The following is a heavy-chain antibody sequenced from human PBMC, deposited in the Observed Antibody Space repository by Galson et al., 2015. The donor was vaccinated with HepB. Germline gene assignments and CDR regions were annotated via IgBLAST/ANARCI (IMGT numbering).Heavy chain of an antibody. CDR3: ASIPGRYCSGGSCSDAFDI. Sequence: SLRLSCAASGFTFSSYAMHWVRQAPGKGLEWVAVISYDGSNKYYADSVKGRFTISRDNSKNTLYLQMNSLRAEDTAVYYCASIPGRYCSGGSCSDAFDIWGQGTMVTVSS. J-gene: IGHJ3*02. CDR1: GFTFSSYA. V-gene: IGHV3-30*04. CDR2: ISYDGSNK. D-gene: IGHD2-15*01.